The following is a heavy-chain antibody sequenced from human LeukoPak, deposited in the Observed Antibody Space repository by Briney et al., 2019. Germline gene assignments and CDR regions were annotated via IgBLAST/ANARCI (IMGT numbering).Heavy chain of an antibody. J-gene: IGHJ4*02. CDR2: INHSGNT. CDR3: ARGFRTATVTTLFGY. CDR1: GQPFSGFY. D-gene: IGHD4-17*01. Sequence: WETLSLTCAVYGQPFSGFYWRWIRQPPGKGLEWIGAINHSGNTNCKPSVKSRVTISVDTSKNQFSLKLSSVTAADTAVYYCARGFRTATVTTLFGYWGQGTLVTVSS. V-gene: IGHV4-34*01.